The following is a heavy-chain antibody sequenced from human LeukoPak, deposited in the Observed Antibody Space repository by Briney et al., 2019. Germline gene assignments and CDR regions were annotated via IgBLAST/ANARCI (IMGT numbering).Heavy chain of an antibody. CDR2: VYRSGST. J-gene: IGHJ4*02. Sequence: SETLSLTCTVSGYSISSGYYWAWIRQPPGKGLEWIGTVYRSGSTYYNPSLKSRVTITVDTSKSQFSLKLSSVTAADTAVYYCARSQSYGLFDYWGQGTLVTVSS. CDR3: ARSQSYGLFDY. D-gene: IGHD5-18*01. CDR1: GYSISSGYY. V-gene: IGHV4-38-2*02.